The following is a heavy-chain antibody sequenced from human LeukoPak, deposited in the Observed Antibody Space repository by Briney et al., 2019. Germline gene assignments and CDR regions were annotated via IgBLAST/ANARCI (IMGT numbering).Heavy chain of an antibody. CDR2: IRSKAYGGTT. CDR3: LRGKLELPLY. Sequence: KTGGSLRLSCTVSGFTLGDYAMSWIRQAPGKGLEWVAFIRSKAYGGTTEYAASVKGRFTISRDDSKSIAYLQMNSLKTEDTAVYYCLRGKLELPLYWGQGTLVTVSS. CDR1: GFTLGDYA. J-gene: IGHJ4*02. D-gene: IGHD1-7*01. V-gene: IGHV3-49*05.